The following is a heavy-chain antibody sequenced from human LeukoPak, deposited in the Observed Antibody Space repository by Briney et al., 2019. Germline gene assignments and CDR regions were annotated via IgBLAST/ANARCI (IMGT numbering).Heavy chain of an antibody. Sequence: PSETLSLTCTVSGGSISSYYWSWIRQPPEKGLEWIGYTHYSGSTKYNPSLKSRLTMSLDTSKNQFSLRLSSVTAADTAVYYCAMTYYYDSSLHYFDYWGQGTLVTVSS. CDR1: GGSISSYY. D-gene: IGHD3-22*01. CDR2: THYSGST. V-gene: IGHV4-59*08. CDR3: AMTYYYDSSLHYFDY. J-gene: IGHJ4*02.